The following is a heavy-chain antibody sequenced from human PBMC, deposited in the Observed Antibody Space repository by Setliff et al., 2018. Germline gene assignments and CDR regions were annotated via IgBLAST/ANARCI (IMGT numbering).Heavy chain of an antibody. CDR1: GFTFSSYA. V-gene: IGHV3-23*01. J-gene: IGHJ6*02. CDR2: ISGSGGST. CDR3: AKDRGREQWLAPYYYYYGMDV. D-gene: IGHD6-19*01. Sequence: GGSLRLSCAASGFTFSSYAMSWVRQAPGKGLEWVSAISGSGGSTYYADSVRGRFTISRDNSKNSLYLQMNSLRAEDTALYYCAKDRGREQWLAPYYYYYGMDVWGQGTTVTVSS.